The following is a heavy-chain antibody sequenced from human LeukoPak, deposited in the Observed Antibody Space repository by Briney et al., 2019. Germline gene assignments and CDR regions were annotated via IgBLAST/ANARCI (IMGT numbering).Heavy chain of an antibody. Sequence: GGSLRLSCTASGFSGPSSAMAWVRQAPGKGLEWVSHIGAGASNKYYADSVKGRFTISRDYSRKTVYLQMNSLRAEDTAVYYRAKSYDSGGYPLGDSWGQGTLVTVSS. J-gene: IGHJ4*02. V-gene: IGHV3-23*01. CDR1: GFSGPSSA. D-gene: IGHD3-22*01. CDR2: IGAGASNK. CDR3: AKSYDSGGYPLGDS.